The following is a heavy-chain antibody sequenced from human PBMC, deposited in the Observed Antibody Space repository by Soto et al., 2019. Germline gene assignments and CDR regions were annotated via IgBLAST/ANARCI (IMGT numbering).Heavy chain of an antibody. D-gene: IGHD6-19*01. CDR2: ITSDTNTI. J-gene: IGHJ4*02. V-gene: IGHV3-48*02. CDR1: GFPFSIYS. CDR3: ARSVEGHFDY. Sequence: EVQLVESGGGLVQPGGSLRLTCAASGFPFSIYSMNWVRQAPGKGLEWSSYITSDTNTIKYADSVKGRFTISRDNAKNLLYQQMNSLRDEDTAVYFCARSVEGHFDYWGQGTVVTVSS.